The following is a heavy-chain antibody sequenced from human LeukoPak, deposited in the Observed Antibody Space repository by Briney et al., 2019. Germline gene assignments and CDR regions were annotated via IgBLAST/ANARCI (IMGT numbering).Heavy chain of an antibody. J-gene: IGHJ4*02. CDR2: IYYSGST. V-gene: IGHV4-59*01. CDR1: GGSLSSYY. Sequence: PSETLSLTCTVSGGSLSSYYWSWIRQPPGKGLEWIGCIYYSGSTNYNPSLKSRVTISVDTSKNQFSLKLSSVTAADTAVYYCARAGYSYGLDVTPGFDYWGQGTLVTVSS. D-gene: IGHD5-18*01. CDR3: ARAGYSYGLDVTPGFDY.